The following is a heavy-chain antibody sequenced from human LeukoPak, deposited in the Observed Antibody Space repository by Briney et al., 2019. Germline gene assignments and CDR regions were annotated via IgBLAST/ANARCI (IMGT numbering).Heavy chain of an antibody. J-gene: IGHJ4*02. D-gene: IGHD2-21*01. V-gene: IGHV3-7*02. CDR1: GFTLSTYW. Sequence: GSLRLSCAASGFTLSTYWMTWVRQAPGKGLEWVANIKQDGSEKYYADSVKGRFTISRDNAKNSLYLQMSSLRAEDTAVYYCARLKGERSLFEYWGQGTLVTVS. CDR3: ARLKGERSLFEY. CDR2: IKQDGSEK.